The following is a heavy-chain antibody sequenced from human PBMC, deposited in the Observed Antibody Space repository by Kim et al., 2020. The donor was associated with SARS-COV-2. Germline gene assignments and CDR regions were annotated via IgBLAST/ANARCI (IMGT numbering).Heavy chain of an antibody. CDR2: INTDTGNP. D-gene: IGHD3-16*02. J-gene: IGHJ4*02. V-gene: IGHV7-4-1*02. Sequence: ASVKVSCKASGYTFTNNAISWVRQAPGQGLEWMGWINTDTGNPTYAQAFTRRFVFSVDNSVTTAYLQISSLEAEDTALYYCARVIWGTYRYTDYWGQGTLVTVAS. CDR1: GYTFTNNA. CDR3: ARVIWGTYRYTDY.